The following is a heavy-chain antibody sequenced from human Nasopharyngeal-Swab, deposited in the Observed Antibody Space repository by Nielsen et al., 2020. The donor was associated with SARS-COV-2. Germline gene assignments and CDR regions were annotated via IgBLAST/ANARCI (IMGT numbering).Heavy chain of an antibody. V-gene: IGHV3-33*01. CDR1: GFTFSSYA. J-gene: IGHJ6*02. D-gene: IGHD2-2*01. CDR2: IWYIGDNK. Sequence: GGSLRLSCAASGFTFSSYAMHWVRQAPGKGLEWVALIWYIGDNKYYADSVKGRFTISRDNSKNTLCLQMNSLRAEDTAVYYCAADIVVLPAVNLGDYYALDVWGPGTTVTVSS. CDR3: AADIVVLPAVNLGDYYALDV.